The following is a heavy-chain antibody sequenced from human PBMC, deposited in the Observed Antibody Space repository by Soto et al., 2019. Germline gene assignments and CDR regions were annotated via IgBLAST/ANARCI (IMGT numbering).Heavy chain of an antibody. CDR2: TNEDGSQI. J-gene: IGHJ4*02. D-gene: IGHD2-8*01. CDR3: ARDPRNGAIDY. Sequence: PGGSLRLSCAASGFTFSRSWMSWARQAPGKGLEWVANTNEDGSQINYVDSVKGRFTASRDNAKNLLFLQMNNLRGEDTAIYYCARDPRNGAIDYWGQGTLVTVSS. V-gene: IGHV3-7*01. CDR1: GFTFSRSW.